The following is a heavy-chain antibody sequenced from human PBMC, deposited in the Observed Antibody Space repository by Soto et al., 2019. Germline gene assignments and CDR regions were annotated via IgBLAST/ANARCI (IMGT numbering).Heavy chain of an antibody. J-gene: IGHJ1*01. V-gene: IGHV3-9*01. CDR2: ISWNSGSI. CDR1: GFTFDDYA. CDR3: AKAGRYCSGGSCLRVYFQH. Sequence: GGSLRLSCAASGFTFDDYAMHWVRQAPGKGLEWVSGISWNSGSIGYADSVKGRFTISRDNAKNSLYLQMNSLRAEDTALYYCAKAGRYCSGGSCLRVYFQHWGQGTLVTVSS. D-gene: IGHD2-15*01.